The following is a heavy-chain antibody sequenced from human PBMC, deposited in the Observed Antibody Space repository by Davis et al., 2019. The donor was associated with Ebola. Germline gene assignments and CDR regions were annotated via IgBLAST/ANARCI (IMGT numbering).Heavy chain of an antibody. Sequence: ASVKVSCKATGYTLTDYQMHWVRRAPGQGLEWMGGINPISGGTNYAEKFQGRVTMTRDTSISTVYLAVSSLRSEDTAVYYCARDGPDYYGLDVWGQGTAVTVSS. V-gene: IGHV1-2*02. CDR1: GYTLTDYQ. J-gene: IGHJ6*02. CDR2: INPISGGT. CDR3: ARDGPDYYGLDV.